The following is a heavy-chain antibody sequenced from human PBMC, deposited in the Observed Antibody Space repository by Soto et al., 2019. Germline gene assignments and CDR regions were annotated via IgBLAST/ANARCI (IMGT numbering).Heavy chain of an antibody. CDR2: IYHSGST. Sequence: QVQLQESGPGLVKPSGTLSLTCAVSGGSISSTNWWSWVRQPPGKGLEWIGEIYHSGSTNYNPSLKSPVTISVSRSKHPFSLKLSSGPAAGPAVYCCAGLGDFRRAWVSYWGQGTLVTVSS. V-gene: IGHV4-4*01. CDR1: GGSISSTNW. J-gene: IGHJ4*02. CDR3: AGLGDFRRAWVSY. D-gene: IGHD3-16*01.